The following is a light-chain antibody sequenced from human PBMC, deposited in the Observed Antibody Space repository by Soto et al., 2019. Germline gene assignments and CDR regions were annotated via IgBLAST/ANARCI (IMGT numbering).Light chain of an antibody. CDR1: SSDVGGYSY. CDR2: DVT. Sequence: QSVLTQPASVSGSPGQSITISCTGTSSDVGGYSYVSWYQQHPVKAPKLMIYDVTNRPSGVSDRFSGSKSGNTASLTISGLQAEDEADYYCSSYTSSSTPYVFGTGTKFAGL. J-gene: IGLJ1*01. CDR3: SSYTSSSTPYV. V-gene: IGLV2-14*01.